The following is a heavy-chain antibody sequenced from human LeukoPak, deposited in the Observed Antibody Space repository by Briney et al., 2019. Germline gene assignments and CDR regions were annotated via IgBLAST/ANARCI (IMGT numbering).Heavy chain of an antibody. CDR1: GGSVSSSGYY. Sequence: PSETLSLTCTVSGGSVSSSGYYCSWIRQPPGKGLEWIGYAYHSGDSYYNPSLKSRVTISVDTSKNQFSLKLSSVTAADTAVYYCAGRHVFLDAFDIWGQGTMVTVSS. CDR3: AGRHVFLDAFDI. V-gene: IGHV4-31*03. J-gene: IGHJ3*02. CDR2: AYHSGDS. D-gene: IGHD2-21*01.